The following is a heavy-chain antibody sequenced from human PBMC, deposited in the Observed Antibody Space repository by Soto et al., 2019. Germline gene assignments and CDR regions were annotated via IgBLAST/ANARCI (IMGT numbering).Heavy chain of an antibody. D-gene: IGHD2-2*01. CDR1: GFTFSSYA. CDR2: ISNDGSNK. CDR3: ARDLVRCSSTSCYFGLSFSWGMDV. V-gene: IGHV3-30-3*01. Sequence: GGSLRLSCAASGFTFSSYAMHWVRQAPGKGLEWVAVISNDGSNKYYADSVKGRFTISRDNSKNTLYLQMNSLRAEDTAVYYCARDLVRCSSTSCYFGLSFSWGMDVWGQGTTVTVSS. J-gene: IGHJ6*02.